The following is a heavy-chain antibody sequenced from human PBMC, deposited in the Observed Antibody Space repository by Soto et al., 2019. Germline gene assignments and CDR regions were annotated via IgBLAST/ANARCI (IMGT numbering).Heavy chain of an antibody. D-gene: IGHD3-16*01. V-gene: IGHV4-59*03. CDR1: GGSISSYY. CDR3: AAYIWGNAFDI. CDR2: IYYSGST. J-gene: IGHJ3*02. Sequence: PSETLSLTXTVSGGSISSYYWNWIRQSPGKGLEWIGFIYYSGSTNYNPSLKSRVTISVDASKNQFSLKLSSVTAADTAVYYCAAYIWGNAFDIWGQGTMVTVSS.